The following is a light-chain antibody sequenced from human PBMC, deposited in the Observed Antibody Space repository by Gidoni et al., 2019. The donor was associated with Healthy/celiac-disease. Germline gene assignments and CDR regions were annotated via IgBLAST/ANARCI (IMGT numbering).Light chain of an antibody. CDR1: QSVSSY. Sequence: EIVLTQSPATLSLSPGERATLSCRASQSVSSYLAWYQQKPGQAPRLLIYDASNRATGIPARFRGSGSGTDFTLTISSLEPEDVAVYYCQQRSNGPPYTFGQGTKLEIK. CDR3: QQRSNGPPYT. CDR2: DAS. V-gene: IGKV3-11*01. J-gene: IGKJ2*01.